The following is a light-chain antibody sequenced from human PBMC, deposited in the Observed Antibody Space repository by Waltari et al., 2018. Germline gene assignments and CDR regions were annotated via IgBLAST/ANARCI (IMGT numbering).Light chain of an antibody. CDR1: QNIRTY. CDR2: AAS. J-gene: IGKJ4*01. CDR3: QQSYSTPRS. Sequence: DIQMTQSPSSLSASVGDRVTISCRASQNIRTYLNWYQQKLGKAPKVLIYAASTLLSGVPSRFSGSRSGTDFTLTITSLQPEDFGTYYYQQSYSTPRSFGGGTKVEVK. V-gene: IGKV1-39*01.